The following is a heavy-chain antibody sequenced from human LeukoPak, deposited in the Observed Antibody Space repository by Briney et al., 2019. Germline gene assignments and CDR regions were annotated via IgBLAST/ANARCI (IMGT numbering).Heavy chain of an antibody. D-gene: IGHD5-12*01. CDR1: GFTFSSYA. CDR2: ISGSGGST. CDR3: ARDFGYAFDY. V-gene: IGHV3-23*01. J-gene: IGHJ4*02. Sequence: PGGSLRLSCAASGFTFSSYAMSWVRQAPGRGLEWVSAISGSGGSTYYADSVKGRFTISRDYATNSLYLQMNSLRAEDTAVYYCARDFGYAFDYWGQGTLVTVSS.